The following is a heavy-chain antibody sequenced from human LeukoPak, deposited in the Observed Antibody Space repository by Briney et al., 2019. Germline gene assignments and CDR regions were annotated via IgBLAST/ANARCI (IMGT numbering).Heavy chain of an antibody. V-gene: IGHV4-30-4*01. CDR3: ARFGVDYDMDV. CDR2: IYYSGST. J-gene: IGHJ6*02. D-gene: IGHD3-16*01. CDR1: GGSISSGDYY. Sequence: PSETLSLTCTVSGGSISSGDYYWSWIRQPPGKGLEWIGYIYYSGSTYYNPSLKSRVTISVDTSKNQFSLKLSSVTAADTAVYYCARFGVDYDMDVWGQGTTVTVSS.